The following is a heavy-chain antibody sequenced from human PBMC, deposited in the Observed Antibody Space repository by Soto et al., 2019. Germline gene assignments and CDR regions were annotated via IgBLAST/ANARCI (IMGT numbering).Heavy chain of an antibody. D-gene: IGHD5-18*01. J-gene: IGHJ4*02. CDR2: ISYDGSNK. Sequence: QVQLVESGGGVVQPGRSLRLSCAASGFTFSSYAMHWVRQAPGKGLEWVAVISYDGSNKYYADPVKGRFTISRDNSKNTLYLQMNSLRAEDTAVYYCARDRALYSGYSYGLLLAWGQGTLVTVSS. CDR3: ARDRALYSGYSYGLLLA. V-gene: IGHV3-30-3*01. CDR1: GFTFSSYA.